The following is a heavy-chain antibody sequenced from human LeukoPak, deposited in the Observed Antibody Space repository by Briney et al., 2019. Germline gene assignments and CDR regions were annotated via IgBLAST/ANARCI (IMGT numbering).Heavy chain of an antibody. CDR3: ANNWNFP. Sequence: SETLSLTCAVYGGSFSGYYWSWIRQPPGKGLEWIGEINHSGCTNYNPSLKSRVTISVDTSKNQFSLELSSVTAADTAVYYCANNWNFPWGQGTLVTVSS. CDR1: GGSFSGYY. J-gene: IGHJ5*02. CDR2: INHSGCT. V-gene: IGHV4-34*01.